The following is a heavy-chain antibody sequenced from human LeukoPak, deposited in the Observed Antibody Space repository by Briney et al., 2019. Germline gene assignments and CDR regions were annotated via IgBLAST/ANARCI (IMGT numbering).Heavy chain of an antibody. V-gene: IGHV1-2*02. CDR3: ARGGYPSSLYYYYGMDV. Sequence: ASVKVSCKASGYTFTGYYMHWVRQAPGQGLEWMGWINPNSGGTNYAQKFQGRVTMTRDTSISTAYMELSRLRSDDTAVYYCARGGYPSSLYYYYGMDVWGQGTTVTVSS. J-gene: IGHJ6*02. CDR2: INPNSGGT. D-gene: IGHD2-2*01. CDR1: GYTFTGYY.